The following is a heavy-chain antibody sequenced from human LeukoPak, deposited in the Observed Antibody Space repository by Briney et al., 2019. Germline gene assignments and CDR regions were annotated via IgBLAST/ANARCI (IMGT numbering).Heavy chain of an antibody. J-gene: IGHJ4*02. CDR3: ARGISSSWYPYFDY. D-gene: IGHD6-13*01. V-gene: IGHV4-4*07. CDR1: GDSISSYY. CDR2: IYTSGST. Sequence: SETLSLTCTVSGDSISSYYWSWIRQPAGKELEWIGRIYTSGSTNYNPSLKSRVTMSVDTSKNQFSLNLNAVAAADTAVYYCARGISSSWYPYFDYWGQGALVTVSS.